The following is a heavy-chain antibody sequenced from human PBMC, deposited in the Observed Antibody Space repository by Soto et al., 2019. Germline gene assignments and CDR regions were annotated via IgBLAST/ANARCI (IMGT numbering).Heavy chain of an antibody. CDR2: IYYSGST. J-gene: IGHJ5*02. CDR3: ARGGGPNRFDP. CDR1: GGSISSGGYY. D-gene: IGHD3-16*01. Sequence: QVQLQESGPGLVKPSQTLSLTCTVSGGSISSGGYYWRWIRQHPGKGLEWIGYIYYSGSTYYNPSLKSRVTISLDTSKNQFPLKLSSVTAADTAVYYCARGGGPNRFDPWGQGTLVTVSS. V-gene: IGHV4-31*03.